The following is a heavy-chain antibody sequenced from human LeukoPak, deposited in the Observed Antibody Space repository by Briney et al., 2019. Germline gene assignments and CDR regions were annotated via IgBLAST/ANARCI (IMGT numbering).Heavy chain of an antibody. V-gene: IGHV4-30-4*01. CDR1: GGSISSGDYY. CDR2: IYYSGST. CDR3: ARDQVRKREYYDFRPGAFDI. D-gene: IGHD3-3*01. Sequence: SETLSLTCTVSGGSISSGDYYWSWIRQPPGKGLEWIGYIYYSGSTYYNPSLKSRVTISVDTSKNQFSLKLSSVTAAGTAVYYCARDQVRKREYYDFRPGAFDIWGQGTMVTVSS. J-gene: IGHJ3*02.